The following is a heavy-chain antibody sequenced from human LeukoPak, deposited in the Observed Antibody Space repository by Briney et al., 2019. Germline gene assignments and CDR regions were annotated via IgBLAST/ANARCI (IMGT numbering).Heavy chain of an antibody. CDR2: ISFGGST. Sequence: TSETLSLTCTVSGASFSSYYWNWIRQTPGKGLEWIGSISFGGSTNYKPSLKTRVTLSLDTSVKQFSLKLTSVTPADTAVYYCARDTRSYDKSAYYHFDYWGQGIPVTVSS. CDR3: ARDTRSYDKSAYYHFDY. D-gene: IGHD3-22*01. J-gene: IGHJ4*02. V-gene: IGHV4-59*01. CDR1: GASFSSYY.